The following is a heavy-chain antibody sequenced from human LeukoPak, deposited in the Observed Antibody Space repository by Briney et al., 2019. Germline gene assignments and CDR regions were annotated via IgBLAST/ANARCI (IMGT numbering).Heavy chain of an antibody. J-gene: IGHJ5*02. Sequence: SETLSLTCTVSGGSISSYYWSWIRQPPGKGLEWIGYIYYSGSTNYNPSLKSRVTISVDTSKNQFSLKLSSVTAADTAVYYCARDSTVTTLGWFDPWGQGTLVTVSS. CDR1: GGSISSYY. CDR2: IYYSGST. D-gene: IGHD4-17*01. CDR3: ARDSTVTTLGWFDP. V-gene: IGHV4-59*12.